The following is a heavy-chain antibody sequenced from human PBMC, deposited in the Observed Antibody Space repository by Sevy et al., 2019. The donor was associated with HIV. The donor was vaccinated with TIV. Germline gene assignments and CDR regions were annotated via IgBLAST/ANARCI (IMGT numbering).Heavy chain of an antibody. D-gene: IGHD2-21*01. V-gene: IGHV3-7*01. CDR2: INQDGSEK. CDR1: GFTFNSYW. J-gene: IGHJ6*02. Sequence: GGSLRLSCAASGFTFNSYWMTWVRQAPGKGLEWVANINQDGSEKYYVDSMNGRFTIFEDNSQNSLSLQMNTLRVDDTAVYFCARESSFYDTYYSDYAMDLWGLGTTVTVSS. CDR3: ARESSFYDTYYSDYAMDL.